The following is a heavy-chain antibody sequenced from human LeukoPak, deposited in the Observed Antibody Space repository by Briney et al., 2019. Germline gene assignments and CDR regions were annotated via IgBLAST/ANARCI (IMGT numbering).Heavy chain of an antibody. CDR1: GGSISSGSYY. D-gene: IGHD6-6*01. CDR2: IYYSGIT. V-gene: IGHV4-39*07. CDR3: ARASAARPYYYFDY. Sequence: SETLSLTCTVSGGSISSGSYYWGWIRQPPGKGLEWIGSIYYSGITYYNLSLKSRVTISVDTSKNQFSLKLSSVTAADTAVYYCARASAARPYYYFDYWGQGTLVTVSS. J-gene: IGHJ4*02.